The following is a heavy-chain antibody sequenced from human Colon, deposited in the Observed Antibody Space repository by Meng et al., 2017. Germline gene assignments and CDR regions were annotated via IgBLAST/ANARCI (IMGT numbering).Heavy chain of an antibody. CDR3: ASIYNGWYFDI. J-gene: IGHJ2*01. V-gene: IGHV3-73*01. Sequence: VELLCSRVVIPQLRGSLKCTLVAFAPTSSGVAMHWLRQPSGKGLEWVALIRCKSNSYATLYSVSMKGRFTISRDDSKYTAYLQMNSLKAEDTDIYYCASIYNGWYFDIWGRGTLVTVSS. CDR1: APTSSGVA. CDR2: IRCKSNSYAT. D-gene: IGHD1-1*01.